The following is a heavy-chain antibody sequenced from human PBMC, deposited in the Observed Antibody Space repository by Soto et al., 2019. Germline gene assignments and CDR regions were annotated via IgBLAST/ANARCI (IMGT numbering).Heavy chain of an antibody. CDR2: IYNDGTYS. CDR3: TRGPRPISTGTGAY. V-gene: IGHV3-74*01. CDR1: GFIFKMYW. Sequence: GGALRLSCAASGFIFKMYWMHWVRQSPGKGLVWISRIYNDGTYSDYADSVRGRFTISRDNVNDTLYLQMNNLRAEDSGLYYCTRGPRPISTGTGAYWGQGTQVTVSS. J-gene: IGHJ4*02. D-gene: IGHD3-10*01.